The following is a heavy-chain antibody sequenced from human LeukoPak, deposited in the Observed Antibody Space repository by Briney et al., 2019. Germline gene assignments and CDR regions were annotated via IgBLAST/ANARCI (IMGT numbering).Heavy chain of an antibody. D-gene: IGHD5-18*01. CDR1: GGSISSGGYS. CDR2: IYYSGST. J-gene: IGHJ4*02. CDR3: ARGRYSYADY. Sequence: SETLSLTCAVSGGSISSGGYSWSWIRQPPGKGLEWIGYIYYSGSTNYNPSLKSRVTISVDTSKNQFSLKLSSVTAADTAVYYCARGRYSYADYWGQGTLVTVSS. V-gene: IGHV4-61*08.